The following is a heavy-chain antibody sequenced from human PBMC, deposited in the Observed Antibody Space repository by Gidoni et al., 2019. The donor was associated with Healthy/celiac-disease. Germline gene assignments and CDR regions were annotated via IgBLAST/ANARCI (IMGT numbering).Heavy chain of an antibody. V-gene: IGHV3-23*04. J-gene: IGHJ4*02. CDR3: AKDADIVVVPAAIGRFYYFDY. Sequence: EVQLVESGGGLVQPGGSLRLSCAASGFTFSSYAMTWVRQAPGKGLEWVSAISGSGGSTYYADSVKGRFTISRDNSKNTLYLQMNSLRAEDTAVYYCAKDADIVVVPAAIGRFYYFDYWGQGTLVTVSS. CDR1: GFTFSSYA. D-gene: IGHD2-2*01. CDR2: ISGSGGST.